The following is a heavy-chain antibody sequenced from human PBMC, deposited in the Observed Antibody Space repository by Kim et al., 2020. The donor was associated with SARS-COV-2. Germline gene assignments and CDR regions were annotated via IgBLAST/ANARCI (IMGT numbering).Heavy chain of an antibody. CDR2: ISYDGSNK. Sequence: GGSLRLSCAASGFTFSSYGMHWVRQAPGKGLERVAVISYDGSNKYYADSVKGRFTISRDNSKNTLYLQMDSLRAEDTAVYYCAKGGGGSYWFADYWGQGTLVTVSS. J-gene: IGHJ4*02. CDR3: AKGGGGSYWFADY. CDR1: GFTFSSYG. V-gene: IGHV3-30*18. D-gene: IGHD1-26*01.